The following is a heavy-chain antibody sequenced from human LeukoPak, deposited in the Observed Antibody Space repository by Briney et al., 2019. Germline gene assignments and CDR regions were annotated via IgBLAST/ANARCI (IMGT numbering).Heavy chain of an antibody. V-gene: IGHV4-34*01. J-gene: IGHJ4*02. CDR1: GGSFSGYY. D-gene: IGHD1-1*01. CDR3: ARRRHRNDVLDS. Sequence: SETLSLTCAVYGGSFSGYYWSWIRQPPGKGLEWIGEVNHSGSTNYNPSLKSRVTILVDMSKNQFSLRLRSVTAADTAVYYCARRRHRNDVLDSWGQGTLVTVSS. CDR2: VNHSGST.